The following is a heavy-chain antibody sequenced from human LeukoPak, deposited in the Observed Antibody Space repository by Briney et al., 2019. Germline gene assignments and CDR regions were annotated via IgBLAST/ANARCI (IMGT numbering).Heavy chain of an antibody. Sequence: PSETLSLTCAVYGGSFSGYYWSWIRQPPGKELEWIGEINHSGSTNYNPSLKGRVTISVDTSKNQFSLKLSSVTAADTAVYYCARGLRYFDWFYYYGMDVWGKGTTVTVSS. V-gene: IGHV4-34*01. D-gene: IGHD3-9*01. CDR2: INHSGST. CDR3: ARGLRYFDWFYYYGMDV. J-gene: IGHJ6*04. CDR1: GGSFSGYY.